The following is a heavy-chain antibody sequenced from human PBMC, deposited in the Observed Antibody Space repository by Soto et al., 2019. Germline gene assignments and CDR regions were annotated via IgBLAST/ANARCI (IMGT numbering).Heavy chain of an antibody. CDR3: ASLFCSCGSCYHYYYYVDV. Sequence: SETLSLTCTVSGGSISSYYWSWLRQPPGKGLKWIGYISYSGSTNYNPSLKSRVTISVDTSKNQFSLKLRSVTAGDPAVYYCASLFCSCGSCYHYYYYVDVWGKGTTVSVFS. J-gene: IGHJ6*03. V-gene: IGHV4-59*01. D-gene: IGHD2-15*01. CDR1: GGSISSYY. CDR2: ISYSGST.